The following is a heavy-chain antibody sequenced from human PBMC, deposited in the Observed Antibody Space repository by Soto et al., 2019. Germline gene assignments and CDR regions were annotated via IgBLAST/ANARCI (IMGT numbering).Heavy chain of an antibody. V-gene: IGHV2-5*02. CDR3: AHIAQLWFHLLLDY. CDR1: GFSLSTSGVG. CDR2: IYWDDDK. Sequence: QITLKESGPTLVKPTQTLTLTCTFSGFSLSTSGVGVGWIRQPPGKALEWLALIYWDDDKRYSPSLKSRLTITKDTSKNQVVLTMTNMDSVDTATYYCAHIAQLWFHLLLDYWGQGTLVTVSS. D-gene: IGHD5-18*01. J-gene: IGHJ4*02.